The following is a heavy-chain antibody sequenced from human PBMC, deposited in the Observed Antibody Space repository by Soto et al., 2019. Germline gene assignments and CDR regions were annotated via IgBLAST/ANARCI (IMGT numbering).Heavy chain of an antibody. CDR3: ARDLGYSYGSFGY. CDR1: GFTFSSYC. D-gene: IGHD5-18*01. J-gene: IGHJ4*02. CDR2: IWYDASNK. Sequence: GGSLRLSCAASGFTFSSYCMHWVRQAPGKGLEWVAVIWYDASNKYYADSVKGRFTISRDNSKNTLYLQMNSLRAEDTAVYYCARDLGYSYGSFGYWGQGTLVTVSS. V-gene: IGHV3-33*01.